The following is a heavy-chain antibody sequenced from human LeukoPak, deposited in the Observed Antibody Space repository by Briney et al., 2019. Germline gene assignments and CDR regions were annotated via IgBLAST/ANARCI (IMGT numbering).Heavy chain of an antibody. CDR3: ARAVSGRFDY. Sequence: PSDTLSLPCTVSGGPLSPYHWGWIRRPPGKGLAWTRYIYYSRSTNYNPSLNSRVTISVDTSKNQFSLRLSSVTAADGAIYYCARAVSGRFDYGGQGTLFTVS. J-gene: IGHJ4*02. CDR1: GGPLSPYH. CDR2: IYYSRST. V-gene: IGHV4-59*08. D-gene: IGHD6-19*01.